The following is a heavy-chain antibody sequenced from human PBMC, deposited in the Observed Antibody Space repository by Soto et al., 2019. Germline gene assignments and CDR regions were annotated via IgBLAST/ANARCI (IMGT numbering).Heavy chain of an antibody. CDR1: GGSFSGYY. D-gene: IGHD5-12*01. Sequence: ETLSLTCAFYGGSFSGYYWSWIRQPPGKGLEWIGEINHSGSTNYNPSLKSRVTISVDTSKNQFSLKLSSVTAADTAVYYCARGWLQLKVNDYWGQGTLVTVSS. V-gene: IGHV4-34*01. CDR3: ARGWLQLKVNDY. J-gene: IGHJ4*02. CDR2: INHSGST.